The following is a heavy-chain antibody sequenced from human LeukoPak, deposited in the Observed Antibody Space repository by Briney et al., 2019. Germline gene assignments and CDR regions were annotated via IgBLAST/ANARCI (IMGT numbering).Heavy chain of an antibody. CDR3: ARGQWLAEDVFDI. J-gene: IGHJ3*02. D-gene: IGHD6-19*01. CDR1: GGSISSYY. Sequence: SETLSLTCTVSGGSISSYYWSWIRQPPGKGLEWIGYIYYSGSTYYNPSLKSRVTISVDTSKNQFSLNLSSVTAADTAVFYCARGQWLAEDVFDIWGHGTMVTVSS. V-gene: IGHV4-59*08. CDR2: IYYSGST.